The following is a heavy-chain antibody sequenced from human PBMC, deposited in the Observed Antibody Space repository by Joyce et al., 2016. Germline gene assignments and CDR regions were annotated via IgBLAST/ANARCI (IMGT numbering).Heavy chain of an antibody. J-gene: IGHJ4*02. CDR3: AKILTATYSSGWFLDY. D-gene: IGHD6-25*01. Sequence: QVQLVESGGGVVQPGRSLRLSCAASGLTLSNSGVHWVRQAPGKGLEGVAVISYDGIYKYYADSVKGRFTISRDNSKNTVFLEMNSLRAEDTAVYYCAKILTATYSSGWFLDYWGQGTLVTVSS. CDR2: ISYDGIYK. V-gene: IGHV3-30*18. CDR1: GLTLSNSG.